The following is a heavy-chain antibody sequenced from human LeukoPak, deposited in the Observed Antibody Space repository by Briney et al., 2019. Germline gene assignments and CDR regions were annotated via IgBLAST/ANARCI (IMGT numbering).Heavy chain of an antibody. D-gene: IGHD3-10*01. CDR1: GFIVSSND. CDR2: THSGGGT. Sequence: GGSLRLSCAASGFIVSSNDVSWVRHAPRKGLEWVSVTHSGGGTDYADSVKGRFTISSDNSKNTLYLQMNSLRDENTALYYCARNYYGAGSYSRLDSWGQGTLVTVSS. CDR3: ARNYYGAGSYSRLDS. V-gene: IGHV3-53*01. J-gene: IGHJ4*02.